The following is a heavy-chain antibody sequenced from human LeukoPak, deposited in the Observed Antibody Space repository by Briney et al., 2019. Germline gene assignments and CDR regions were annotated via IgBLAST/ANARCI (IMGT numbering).Heavy chain of an antibody. V-gene: IGHV4-59*08. D-gene: IGHD7-27*01. CDR3: ARAGNWGSFSFDP. J-gene: IGHJ5*02. CDR2: IYYSGST. Sequence: SETLSLTCTVSGGSISSYYWSWIRQPPGKGLEWIGYIYYSGSTNYNPSLKSRVTISVDTSKNQFSLKLSSVTAADTAVYYCARAGNWGSFSFDPWGQGTLVTVSS. CDR1: GGSISSYY.